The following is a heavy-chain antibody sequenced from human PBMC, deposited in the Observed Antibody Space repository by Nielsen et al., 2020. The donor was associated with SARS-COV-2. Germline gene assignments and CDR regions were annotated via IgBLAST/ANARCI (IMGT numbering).Heavy chain of an antibody. CDR1: GFTFSSYA. D-gene: IGHD6-13*01. Sequence: GESLKISCAASGFTFSSYAMHWVRQAPGKGLEWVAVISYDGSNKYYADSVKGRFTISRDNSKNTLYLQMNSLRAEDTALYYCAKGLIAAAGPFDYWGQGTLVTVSS. V-gene: IGHV3-30-3*01. CDR2: ISYDGSNK. CDR3: AKGLIAAAGPFDY. J-gene: IGHJ4*02.